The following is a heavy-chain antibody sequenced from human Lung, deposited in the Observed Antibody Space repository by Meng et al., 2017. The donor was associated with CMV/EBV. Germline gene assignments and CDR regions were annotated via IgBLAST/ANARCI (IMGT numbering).Heavy chain of an antibody. CDR3: AKETGPISGGYYYYGIDV. D-gene: IGHD3-3*01. CDR2: IRYDGKNE. V-gene: IGHV3-30*02. Sequence: GGSLRLXCAASGFTFSSYGMHWVRQAPGKGLEGVAFIRYDGKNEYYADSVKGRFSISRDDSKNTLYLQMNSLRPEATAVYYCAKETGPISGGYYYYGIDVWGQGTTVTVSS. CDR1: GFTFSSYG. J-gene: IGHJ6*02.